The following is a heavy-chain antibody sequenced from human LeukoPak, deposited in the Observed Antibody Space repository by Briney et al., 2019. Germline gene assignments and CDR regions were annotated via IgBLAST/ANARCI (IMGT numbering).Heavy chain of an antibody. J-gene: IGHJ6*03. CDR1: GFTFSSYS. D-gene: IGHD3-22*01. CDR2: ISSSSSYI. V-gene: IGHV3-21*01. CDR3: ARAPHDSSGYYYAPISYYYYYYMDV. Sequence: PGGSLRLSCAASGFTFSSYSMNWVRQAPGKGLEWVSSISSSSSYIYYADSVKGRFTISRDNAKNSLYLQMNSLRAEDTAVYYCARAPHDSSGYYYAPISYYYYYYMDVWGKGTTVTVSS.